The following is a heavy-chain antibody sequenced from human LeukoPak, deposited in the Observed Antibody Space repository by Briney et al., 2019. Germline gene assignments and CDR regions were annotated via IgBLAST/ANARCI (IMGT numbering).Heavy chain of an antibody. CDR3: ARVGYYDILTDY. CDR2: IYTSGST. D-gene: IGHD3-9*01. Sequence: PSETLSLTCTVSGGSISSGSYYWSWIRQPAGKGLEWIGRIYTSGSTNYDPSLKSRVTISVDTSKNQFSLKLSSVTAADTAVYYCARVGYYDILTDYWGQGTLVTVSS. CDR1: GGSISSGSYY. V-gene: IGHV4-61*02. J-gene: IGHJ4*02.